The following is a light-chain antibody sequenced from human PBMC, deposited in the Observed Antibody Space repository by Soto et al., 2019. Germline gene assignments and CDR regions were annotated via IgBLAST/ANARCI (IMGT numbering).Light chain of an antibody. V-gene: IGKV1-5*03. J-gene: IGKJ1*01. Sequence: DIQMTQSPSTLSASVGDRVTITCRASQSISSWLAWSQQKPGEAPKLLIYKASSLDSGGPSRFSGSGSGTEFTLAFSSLQPDDFAAYYCQQYSVYSWTFGQGTNVEIK. CDR1: QSISSW. CDR2: KAS. CDR3: QQYSVYSWT.